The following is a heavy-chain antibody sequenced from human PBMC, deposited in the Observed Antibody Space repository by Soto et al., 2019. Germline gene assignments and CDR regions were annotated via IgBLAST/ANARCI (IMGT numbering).Heavy chain of an antibody. CDR3: TSSSVSDIVVVAAASELDY. Sequence: QVQLVESGGGVVQPGRSLRLSCAASGFTFKSNAMHWVRQAPGKGPEWVAVISYDGSNKHYTDSVKGRFTISRDNSKNTLYLQMNGLRPEDTAVYYCTSSSVSDIVVVAAASELDYWGQGTLVTVSS. CDR2: ISYDGSNK. CDR1: GFTFKSNA. J-gene: IGHJ4*02. D-gene: IGHD2-15*01. V-gene: IGHV3-30*04.